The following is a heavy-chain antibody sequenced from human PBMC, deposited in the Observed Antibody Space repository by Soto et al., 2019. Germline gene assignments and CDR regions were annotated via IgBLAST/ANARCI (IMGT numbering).Heavy chain of an antibody. V-gene: IGHV3-30-3*01. J-gene: IGHJ5*02. CDR3: AKAPPQRSYDFWSGHLNWFDP. Sequence: GGSLRLSCAASGFTFSSYAMHWVRQAPGKGLEWVAVISYDGSNKYYADSVKGRFTISRDNSKNTLYLQMNSLRAEDTAVYYCAKAPPQRSYDFWSGHLNWFDPWGQGTLVTVSS. D-gene: IGHD3-3*01. CDR2: ISYDGSNK. CDR1: GFTFSSYA.